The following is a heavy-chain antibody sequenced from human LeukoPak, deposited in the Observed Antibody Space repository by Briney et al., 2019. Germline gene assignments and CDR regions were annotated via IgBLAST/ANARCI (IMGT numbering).Heavy chain of an antibody. Sequence: GASVKVSCKPSGYTFTDYYMHWVRQAPGQGLEWMGWINPNSGDTNYAQKFQGRVIVTRDTSISTAYMELSRLRSDDTAVYYCAREWVNGFLNWGQGTLVTVSS. J-gene: IGHJ4*02. D-gene: IGHD5-24*01. CDR1: GYTFTDYY. V-gene: IGHV1-2*02. CDR2: INPNSGDT. CDR3: AREWVNGFLN.